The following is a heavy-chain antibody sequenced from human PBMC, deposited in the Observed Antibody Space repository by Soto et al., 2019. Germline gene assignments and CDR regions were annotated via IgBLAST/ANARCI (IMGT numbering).Heavy chain of an antibody. CDR1: GFTFSNYG. D-gene: IGHD3-10*01. CDR2: ILNDGSNR. V-gene: IGHV3-33*01. Sequence: QVQLVESGGGVVQPGRSLRLSCAASGFTFSNYGMHWVRQAPGKGLEWVAVILNDGSNRYHADSVKDRFTISRDNSKNTLYLQMNSLGAEDTAVYYCARDDEYSGNGMDVWGQGNTVTVS. CDR3: ARDDEYSGNGMDV. J-gene: IGHJ6*02.